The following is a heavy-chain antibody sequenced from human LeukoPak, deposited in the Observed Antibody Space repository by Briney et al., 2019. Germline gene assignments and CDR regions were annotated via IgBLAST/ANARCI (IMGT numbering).Heavy chain of an antibody. V-gene: IGHV3-23*01. Sequence: GGSLRLSCAASGFSFNTYALSWVRQAPGKGLEWVSAISGSGRETYYADSVKGRFAISRDNSKNTLYLQMNSLRAEDTAVYYCARDSVVVVPAAIYYSNYAFDYWGQGTLVTVSS. D-gene: IGHD2-2*01. CDR2: ISGSGRET. CDR3: ARDSVVVVPAAIYYSNYAFDY. CDR1: GFSFNTYA. J-gene: IGHJ4*02.